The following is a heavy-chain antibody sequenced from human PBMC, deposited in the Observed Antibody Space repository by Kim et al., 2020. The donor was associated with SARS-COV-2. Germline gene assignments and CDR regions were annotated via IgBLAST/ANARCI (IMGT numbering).Heavy chain of an antibody. Sequence: GGSLRLSCAASGFTFDNFAMHWVRQVPGKGLEWVSFISGDGTSTYYADSVKGRFVVSRDNNKNSLFLQMDRLRPEDSALFYCAKAQTTHFYGSGSLDFWG. V-gene: IGHV3-43*02. CDR3: AKAQTTHFYGSGSLDF. D-gene: IGHD3-10*01. J-gene: IGHJ6*01. CDR1: GFTFDNFA. CDR2: ISGDGTST.